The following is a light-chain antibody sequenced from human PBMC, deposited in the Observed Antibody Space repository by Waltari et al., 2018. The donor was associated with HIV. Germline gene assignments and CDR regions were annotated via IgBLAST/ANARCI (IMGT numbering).Light chain of an antibody. CDR3: TAYTLNHGLL. Sequence: QSALTQPASVSGSPGQSITISCSGTVSDTAVYNFVSWYRQHPDKAPPLLLYETKRRPSGIPLRVSGSKSGNTASLTISGLQVEDEADYYCTAYTLNHGLLFGGGTKLTVL. CDR1: VSDTAVYNF. CDR2: ETK. J-gene: IGLJ3*02. V-gene: IGLV2-14*01.